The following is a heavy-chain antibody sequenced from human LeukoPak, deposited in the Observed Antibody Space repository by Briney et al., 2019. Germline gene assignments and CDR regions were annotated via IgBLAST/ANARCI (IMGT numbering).Heavy chain of an antibody. Sequence: SSETLSLTCTVSGGSISSSSYYWGWIRQPPGKGLEWIGSIYYSGSTYYNPSLKSRVTISVDTSKNQFSLKPSSVTAADTAVYYCARAWYYYYYYMDVWGKGTTVTVSS. V-gene: IGHV4-39*01. CDR2: IYYSGST. D-gene: IGHD2-15*01. CDR1: GGSISSSSYY. J-gene: IGHJ6*03. CDR3: ARAWYYYYYYMDV.